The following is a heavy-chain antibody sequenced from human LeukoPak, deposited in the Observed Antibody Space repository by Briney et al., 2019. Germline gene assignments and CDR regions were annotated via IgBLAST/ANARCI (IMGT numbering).Heavy chain of an antibody. D-gene: IGHD3-16*01. CDR2: VKHDGDT. CDR1: GASFNTYY. V-gene: IGHV4-34*01. J-gene: IGHJ5*01. Sequence: SEALSLTCAVYGASFNTYYWTWIRQSPGKGLEWMGEVKHDGDTNVNPSLRSRVVMSVDASKNQFSLKMTSVTAADTAIYFCARGPVALLNDRLSLFFDFWGQGTLVTVS. CDR3: ARGPVALLNDRLSLFFDF.